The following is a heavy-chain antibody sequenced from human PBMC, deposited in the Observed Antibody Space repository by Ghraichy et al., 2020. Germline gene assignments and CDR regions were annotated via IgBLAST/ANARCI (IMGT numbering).Heavy chain of an antibody. Sequence: ASVKVSCKASGYTFTGYYMQWVRQAPGQGLEWMGWINSKSGGTNYAQKFQGRVTMTRDTSISTVYMELSRLRSDDTAVYYCARDQGTGFYTDFDYWGQGTLVTVSS. CDR1: GYTFTGYY. J-gene: IGHJ4*02. CDR2: INSKSGGT. D-gene: IGHD6-19*01. V-gene: IGHV1-2*02. CDR3: ARDQGTGFYTDFDY.